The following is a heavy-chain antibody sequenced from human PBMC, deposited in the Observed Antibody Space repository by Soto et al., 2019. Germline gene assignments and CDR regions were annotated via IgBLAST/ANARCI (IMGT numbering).Heavy chain of an antibody. CDR3: ARGNASGSYYNVRYNYGMDV. D-gene: IGHD3-10*01. Sequence: QVQLQESGPGLVKPSQTLSLTCTVSGGSIRSGGYYWSWIRQHPGKGLEWIGYIYYSGSTYYNPSLKSLVTISVDTSKNQFSLKLSSVTAADTAVYYCARGNASGSYYNVRYNYGMDVWGQGTTVNVSS. V-gene: IGHV4-31*01. CDR2: IYYSGST. CDR1: GGSIRSGGYY. J-gene: IGHJ6*02.